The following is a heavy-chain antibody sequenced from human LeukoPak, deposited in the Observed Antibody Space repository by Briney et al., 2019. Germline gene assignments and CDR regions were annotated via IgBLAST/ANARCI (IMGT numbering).Heavy chain of an antibody. D-gene: IGHD3-3*01. Sequence: ASVKVSXKASGYTFTSYDINWVRQATGQGLEWMGWMNPNSGNTGYAQKFQGRVTITRNTSISTAYMELSSLRSEDTAVYYCARCTYYDFWSGYYSNAFDIWGQGTMVTVSS. CDR1: GYTFTSYD. CDR3: ARCTYYDFWSGYYSNAFDI. J-gene: IGHJ3*02. CDR2: MNPNSGNT. V-gene: IGHV1-8*03.